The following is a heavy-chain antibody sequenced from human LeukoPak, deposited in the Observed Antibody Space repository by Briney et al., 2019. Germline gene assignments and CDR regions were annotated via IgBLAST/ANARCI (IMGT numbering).Heavy chain of an antibody. D-gene: IGHD5-18*01. Sequence: GESLKISCKGSGYSFTSYWIGWVRQMPGKGLEWMGIIYPGDSDTRYSPSFQGQVTISADKSISTAYLQWSSLKASDTAVYYCARAIDDMDTAMVTGYYFDYWGQGTLVTVSS. V-gene: IGHV5-51*01. CDR2: IYPGDSDT. CDR1: GYSFTSYW. CDR3: ARAIDDMDTAMVTGYYFDY. J-gene: IGHJ4*02.